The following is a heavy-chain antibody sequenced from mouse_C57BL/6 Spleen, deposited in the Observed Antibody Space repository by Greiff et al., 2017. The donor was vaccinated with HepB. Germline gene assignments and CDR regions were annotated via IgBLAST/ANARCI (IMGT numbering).Heavy chain of an antibody. D-gene: IGHD1-1*01. J-gene: IGHJ1*03. Sequence: QVQLKESGPGLVQPSQSLSITCTVSGFALTSYGVHWVRQSPGKGLEWLGVIWRGGSTDYNAAFMSRLSITKDNSKSQVFFKMNGLQADDTAIYYCANYGSSWYFDVWGTGTTVTVSS. CDR2: IWRGGST. CDR1: GFALTSYG. V-gene: IGHV2-5*01. CDR3: ANYGSSWYFDV.